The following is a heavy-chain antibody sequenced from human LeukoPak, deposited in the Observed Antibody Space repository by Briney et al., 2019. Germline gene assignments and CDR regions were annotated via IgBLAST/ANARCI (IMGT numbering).Heavy chain of an antibody. Sequence: GRSLRLSRAASGFTFSIYSMNWVRQAPGKGLEWVSSISSSSSYIYYADPVKGRFNISRDNAKNSLYLQMNSLRAEDTAVYYCARDQGYYYMDVWGKGTTVTVSS. J-gene: IGHJ6*03. V-gene: IGHV3-21*01. CDR2: ISSSSSYI. CDR3: ARDQGYYYMDV. CDR1: GFTFSIYS.